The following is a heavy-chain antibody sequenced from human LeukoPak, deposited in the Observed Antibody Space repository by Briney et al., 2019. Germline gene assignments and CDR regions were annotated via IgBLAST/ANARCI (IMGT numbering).Heavy chain of an antibody. CDR1: GFTFSSYG. CDR3: ANAGAQGTTGDAFDI. D-gene: IGHD1-7*01. Sequence: GGTLRLSCAASGFTFSSYGMHWVRQAPGKGLEWVAVISYDGSNKYYADSVKGRFTISRDNSKNTLYLQMNSLRAEDTAVYCCANAGAQGTTGDAFDIWGQGTMVTVSS. CDR2: ISYDGSNK. V-gene: IGHV3-30*18. J-gene: IGHJ3*02.